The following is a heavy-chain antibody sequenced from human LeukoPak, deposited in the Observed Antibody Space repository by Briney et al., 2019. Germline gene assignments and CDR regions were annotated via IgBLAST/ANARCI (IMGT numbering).Heavy chain of an antibody. D-gene: IGHD3-10*01. CDR1: GFPFSNYV. Sequence: GESLKISCAASGFPFSNYVMYWVRQAPGKGLEYVSAISSNGVSTYYANSVKGRFTISRDNSKNTLYLQMGSLRPEDMAVYYCATNTSYGSGTLDYWGQGTLVTVSS. J-gene: IGHJ4*02. CDR3: ATNTSYGSGTLDY. V-gene: IGHV3-64*01. CDR2: ISSNGVST.